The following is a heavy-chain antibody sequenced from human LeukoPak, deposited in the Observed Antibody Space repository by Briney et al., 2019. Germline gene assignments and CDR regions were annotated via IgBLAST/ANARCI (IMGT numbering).Heavy chain of an antibody. CDR2: IKTDGSEK. J-gene: IGHJ3*02. CDR3: ARHQWVPAFDI. V-gene: IGHV3-7*01. Sequence: GGSLRLSCEGSGFTFSNYWMGWVRQAPGKGLQWVANIKTDGSEKYYVDSVKGRFTISRDNAKNSLYLQMNSLRAEDTAVYYCARHQWVPAFDIWGQGTMVTVSS. D-gene: IGHD1-26*01. CDR1: GFTFSNYW.